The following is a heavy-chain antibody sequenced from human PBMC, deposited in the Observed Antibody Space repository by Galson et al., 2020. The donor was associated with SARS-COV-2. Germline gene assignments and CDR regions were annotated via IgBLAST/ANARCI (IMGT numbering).Heavy chain of an antibody. V-gene: IGHV3-23*01. J-gene: IGHJ4*03. CDR2: ISASGGTT. CDR3: AKDRSGNYPHFDY. CDR1: GFTFSNYV. Sequence: GESLKISCAVSGFTFSNYVMSWVRQAPGRGLEWVSTISASGGTTYYADSVKVRFSISRDNSKNTLYLQMNTLRVEDTAVYYCAKDRSGNYPHFDYWGQGTTVTVSS. D-gene: IGHD1-26*01.